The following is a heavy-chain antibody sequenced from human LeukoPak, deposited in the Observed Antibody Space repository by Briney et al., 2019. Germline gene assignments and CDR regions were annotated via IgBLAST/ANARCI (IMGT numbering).Heavy chain of an antibody. Sequence: ASVKVSCKASGYTFTGYYMHWVRQAPGQGLEWMGWINPNSGGTNYAQKFQGRVTMTRDMSISTAYMELSRLRSDGTAVYYCARAQPEGGGLRYWGQGTLVTVSS. CDR1: GYTFTGYY. CDR3: ARAQPEGGGLRY. CDR2: INPNSGGT. J-gene: IGHJ4*02. V-gene: IGHV1-2*02. D-gene: IGHD2-15*01.